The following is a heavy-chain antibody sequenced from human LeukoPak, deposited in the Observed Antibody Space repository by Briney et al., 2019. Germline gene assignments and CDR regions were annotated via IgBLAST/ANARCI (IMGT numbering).Heavy chain of an antibody. CDR2: INPNSGGT. Sequence: ASVKVSCKASGYTFTGYYMHWVRQAPGQGLEWMGWINPNSGGTNYAQKFQGRVTMTRDTSISTAYMELSRLRSDDTAVYYCARGRPDYGSGNDAFDIWGHGTMVTVSS. V-gene: IGHV1-2*02. J-gene: IGHJ3*02. D-gene: IGHD3-10*01. CDR1: GYTFTGYY. CDR3: ARGRPDYGSGNDAFDI.